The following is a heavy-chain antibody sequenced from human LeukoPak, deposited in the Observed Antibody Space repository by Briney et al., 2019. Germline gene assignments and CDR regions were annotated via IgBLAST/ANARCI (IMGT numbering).Heavy chain of an antibody. CDR1: GGSISSYY. J-gene: IGHJ4*02. D-gene: IGHD3-9*01. CDR2: IYYSGST. CDR3: ARDRGDILTGFDY. Sequence: SETLSLTCTVSGGSISSYYCSWIRQPPGKGLEWIGYIYYSGSTNYNPSLKSRVTISVDTSKNQFSLKLSSVTAADTAVYYCARDRGDILTGFDYWGQGTLVTVSS. V-gene: IGHV4-59*01.